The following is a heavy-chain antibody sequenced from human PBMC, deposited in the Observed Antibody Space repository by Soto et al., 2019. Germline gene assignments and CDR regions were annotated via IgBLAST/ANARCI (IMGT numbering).Heavy chain of an antibody. D-gene: IGHD2-15*01. Sequence: EVQLVESGGDLVQPGESLRVSCAASGFTFSNYDMNWVRQAPGKGLEWVSYISSSSGTIYYADSVKGRFTTSRDNAKNSLYLQMNSLRAEDTAVYYCARGPXXXEGYCSSGXWHDYWGQGTLVTVSS. CDR3: ARGPXXXEGYCSSGXWHDY. V-gene: IGHV3-48*01. CDR1: GFTFSNYD. J-gene: IGHJ4*02. CDR2: ISSSSGTI.